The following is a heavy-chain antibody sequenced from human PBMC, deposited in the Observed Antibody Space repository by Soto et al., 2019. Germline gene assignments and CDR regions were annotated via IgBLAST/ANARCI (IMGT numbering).Heavy chain of an antibody. CDR1: GYSFTSYW. J-gene: IGHJ4*02. V-gene: IGHV5-51*01. Sequence: PGESLKISCKGSGYSFTSYWIGWVRQMPGKGLEWMGIIYPGDSDTRYSPSFQGQVTISADKSISTAYLQWSSLKASDTAMYYCAKIRFLEWLTGPFAYWGQGTLVTVSS. CDR2: IYPGDSDT. D-gene: IGHD3-3*01. CDR3: AKIRFLEWLTGPFAY.